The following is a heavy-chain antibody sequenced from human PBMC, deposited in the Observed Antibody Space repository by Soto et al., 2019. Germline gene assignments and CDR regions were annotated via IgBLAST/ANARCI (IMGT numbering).Heavy chain of an antibody. Sequence: SETLSLTCAVSGYSISRDYYWGWIRQPPGKGLEWIESIYHRGSTYYNPSLKGRVTISVDTSKNQFSLKLNSVTAADTAGYYCARNYYGSRSYNWFDPWGQGTPVTVSS. D-gene: IGHD3-10*01. J-gene: IGHJ5*02. CDR1: GYSISRDYY. CDR3: ARNYYGSRSYNWFDP. V-gene: IGHV4-38-2*01. CDR2: IYHRGST.